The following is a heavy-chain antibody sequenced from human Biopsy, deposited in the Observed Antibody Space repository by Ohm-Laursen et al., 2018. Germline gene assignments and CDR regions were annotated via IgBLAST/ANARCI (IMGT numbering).Heavy chain of an antibody. V-gene: IGHV3-33*01. CDR3: ARDGAAGYGLDV. J-gene: IGHJ6*02. CDR2: IWYDGSRQ. CDR1: GFTFSSYG. D-gene: IGHD6-25*01. Sequence: SLRLSCATPGFTFSSYGMHWVRQAPGKGLEWVAVIWYDGSRQYYADSVKGRFTISRDNSKNTLYLQMNSLRAEDTAVYYCARDGAAGYGLDVWGQGTTVTVSS.